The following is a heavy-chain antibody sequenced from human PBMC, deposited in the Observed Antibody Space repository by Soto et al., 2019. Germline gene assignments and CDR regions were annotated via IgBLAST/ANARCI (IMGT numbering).Heavy chain of an antibody. CDR1: GFTFSDYY. CDR3: ARDRLEGWYQLDY. Sequence: PGGSLRLSCAASGFTFSDYYMDWVRRAPGKGLEWVGRIRNKANNYATEYAASLKGRVTISRDNSKNTLYLQLNNLRAEDTAVYSCARDRLEGWYQLDYWGQGTLVTVSS. CDR2: IRNKANNYAT. V-gene: IGHV3-72*01. J-gene: IGHJ4*02. D-gene: IGHD2-2*01.